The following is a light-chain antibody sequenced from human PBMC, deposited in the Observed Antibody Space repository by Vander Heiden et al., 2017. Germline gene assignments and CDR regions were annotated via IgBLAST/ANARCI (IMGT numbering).Light chain of an antibody. CDR1: SSNIGNNY. J-gene: IGLJ3*02. V-gene: IGLV1-51*02. CDR3: GTWDSSLRVGV. CDR2: ENN. Sequence: QSVLTQPPSVSAAPGQKVTISCSGSSSNIGNNYVSWYQHLPGTAPKLLIYENNKRPSGIPDRFSGSKSGTSATLGITGLQTGDESDYYCGTWDSSLRVGVFGGGTKLTVL.